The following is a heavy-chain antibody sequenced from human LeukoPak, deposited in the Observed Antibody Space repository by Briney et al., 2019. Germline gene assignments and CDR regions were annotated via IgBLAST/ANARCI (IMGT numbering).Heavy chain of an antibody. CDR3: STYKSGSFYY. J-gene: IGHJ4*02. D-gene: IGHD1-26*01. CDR2: IKSKSDGGTT. V-gene: IGHV3-15*01. Sequence: PGGSLRLSCAASGITFNNAWMSWVRQAPGKGLEWVGRIKSKSDGGTTDYAAPVKGRFTISRDDSKNTLYLQMNSLKTEDTALYYCSTYKSGSFYYWGQGTLVTVSS. CDR1: GITFNNAW.